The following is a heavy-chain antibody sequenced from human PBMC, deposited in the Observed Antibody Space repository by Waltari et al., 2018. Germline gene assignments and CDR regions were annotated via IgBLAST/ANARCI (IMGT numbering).Heavy chain of an antibody. V-gene: IGHV1-18*01. CDR3: ASATTARFYYYYYMDV. J-gene: IGHJ6*03. D-gene: IGHD1-26*01. Sequence: QVPPVQSEPQVEQTGASVKVCCKASGYTFTTYGICWARPAPGQGREWVGWISAYNGNTNYAQKLQGRDTMTTDTSTSTANMELRSLRSDDTAVYDCASATTARFYYYYYMDVWGKGTTVTVSS. CDR1: GYTFTTYG. CDR2: ISAYNGNT.